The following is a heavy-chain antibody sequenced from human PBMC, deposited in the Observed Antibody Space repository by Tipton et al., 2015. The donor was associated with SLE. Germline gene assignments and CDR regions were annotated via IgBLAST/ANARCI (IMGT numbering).Heavy chain of an antibody. D-gene: IGHD2-2*01. CDR1: GYSISSGYY. Sequence: TLSLTCTVSGYSISSGYYWGWIRQPPGKGLEWIGSIYHTGSTYYNPSLKSRVTISVDTSKNQFSLKLSSVTAADTAMYYCARGVAVVVPAAWIDVWGKGTTVTVSS. V-gene: IGHV4-38-2*02. J-gene: IGHJ6*04. CDR2: IYHTGST. CDR3: ARGVAVVVPAAWIDV.